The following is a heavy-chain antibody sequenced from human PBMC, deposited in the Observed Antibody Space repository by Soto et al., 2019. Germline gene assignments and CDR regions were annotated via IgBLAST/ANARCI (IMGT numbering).Heavy chain of an antibody. V-gene: IGHV3-11*01. Sequence: PGGSLRLSCAASGFTFTDYYMTWIRQAPGKGLEWVSYISSSGSTIYYADSVKGRFTISRDNAKNSLYLQMSSLRAEDTAVYYCARVLVFYGGFDPWGQGTLVTVSS. D-gene: IGHD2-21*02. CDR1: GFTFTDYY. J-gene: IGHJ5*02. CDR2: ISSSGSTI. CDR3: ARVLVFYGGFDP.